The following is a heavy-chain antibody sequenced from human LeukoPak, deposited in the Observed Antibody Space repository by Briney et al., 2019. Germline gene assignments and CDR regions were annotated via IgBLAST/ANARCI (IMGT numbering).Heavy chain of an antibody. CDR1: GYTFTSYA. D-gene: IGHD6-13*01. Sequence: ASVKVSCKASGYTFTSYAMHWVRQAPGQRLEWMGWINAGNGNTKYSQKFQGRVTITRDTSASTAYMELSSLRSEDTAVYYCATDLVAAGDFDYWGQGTLVTVSS. CDR2: INAGNGNT. J-gene: IGHJ4*02. V-gene: IGHV1-3*01. CDR3: ATDLVAAGDFDY.